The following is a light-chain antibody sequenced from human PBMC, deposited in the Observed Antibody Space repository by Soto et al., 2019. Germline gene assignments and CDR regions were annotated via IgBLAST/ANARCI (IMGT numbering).Light chain of an antibody. V-gene: IGKV1-39*01. CDR1: QSISSY. J-gene: IGKJ1*01. CDR2: AAS. CDR3: QQSYSTPWT. Sequence: DIQMTQSPSSLSASVGARVTITCRASQSISSYLNWYQQKPGKAPKLLIYAASSLQSGVPSRFSCSGSGTDVTLTISSLQPEDFATYYWQQSYSTPWTFGQGTKVEIK.